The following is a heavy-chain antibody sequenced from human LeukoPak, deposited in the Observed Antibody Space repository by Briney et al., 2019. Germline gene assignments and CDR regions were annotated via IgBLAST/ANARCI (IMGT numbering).Heavy chain of an antibody. V-gene: IGHV5-51*01. D-gene: IGHD2-15*01. CDR2: ISPGDSDT. CDR1: GYSFTSNW. CDR3: ANSFLEGFDP. Sequence: GESLKISCKGSGYSFTSNWIGWVRQMPGKGLEWMGIISPGDSDTRYSPSFQGQVTISADKSINTALLQWRSLKASDTAMYYCANSFLEGFDPWGQGTLVTVSS. J-gene: IGHJ5*02.